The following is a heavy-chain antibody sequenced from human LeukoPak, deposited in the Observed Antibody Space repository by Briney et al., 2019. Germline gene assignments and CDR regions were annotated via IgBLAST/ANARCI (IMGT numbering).Heavy chain of an antibody. V-gene: IGHV3-30*18. J-gene: IGHJ6*04. CDR3: AELGITMIGGV. D-gene: IGHD3-10*02. CDR2: MSNSGENT. CDR1: GFTLRSYV. Sequence: SGGSLRLSCVASGFTLRSYVMNWVRQTPGKGLEWVGIMSNSGENTFYGEAVKGRFTISRDNSQNTLYLQMNSLRAEDTAVYYCAELGITMIGGVWGKGTTVTISS.